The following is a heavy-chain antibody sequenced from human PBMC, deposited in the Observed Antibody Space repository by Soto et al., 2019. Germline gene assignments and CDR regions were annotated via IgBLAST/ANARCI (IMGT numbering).Heavy chain of an antibody. CDR2: ISGSGGNT. CDR1: GFTFSSYA. D-gene: IGHD3-3*01. CDR3: AKLRGPYADFWSGQNDY. Sequence: GGSLRLSCAASGFTFSSYAMSWVRQAPGKGLEWVSGISGSGGNTYYADSVKGRFTISRDNSKNTLYLQMNSLRAEDTAVYYWAKLRGPYADFWSGQNDYWGPGTLVTVSS. V-gene: IGHV3-23*01. J-gene: IGHJ4*02.